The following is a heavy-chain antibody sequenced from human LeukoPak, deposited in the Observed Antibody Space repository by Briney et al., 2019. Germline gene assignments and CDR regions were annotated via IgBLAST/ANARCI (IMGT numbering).Heavy chain of an antibody. J-gene: IGHJ1*01. Sequence: GESLKISCKGSGYSFTSYWIGWVRQMPGKGLEWMGIIYPGDSDTRYSPSFQGQVTISADKSISTAYLQWSSLKASDTAMYYCARQWAYGDPTGDFQHWGQGTLVTVSS. V-gene: IGHV5-51*01. CDR2: IYPGDSDT. CDR1: GYSFTSYW. CDR3: ARQWAYGDPTGDFQH. D-gene: IGHD4-17*01.